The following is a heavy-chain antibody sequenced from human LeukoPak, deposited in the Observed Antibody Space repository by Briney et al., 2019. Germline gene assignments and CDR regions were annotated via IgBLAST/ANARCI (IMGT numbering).Heavy chain of an antibody. V-gene: IGHV3-30-3*01. D-gene: IGHD6-13*01. CDR2: ISYDGSNK. CDR3: ARDQDVAAAGTWGSLDY. Sequence: GGSLRLSCAASGFTFSSYAMHWVRQAPGKGLEWGAVISYDGSNKYYADSVKGRFTISRDNSKNTLYLQMNSLRAEDTAVYYCARDQDVAAAGTWGSLDYWGQGTLVTVSS. J-gene: IGHJ4*02. CDR1: GFTFSSYA.